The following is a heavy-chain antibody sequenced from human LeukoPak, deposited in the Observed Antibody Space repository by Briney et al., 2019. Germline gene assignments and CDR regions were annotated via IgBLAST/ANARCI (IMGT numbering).Heavy chain of an antibody. Sequence: SETLSLTCAVSGGSISSGGHSWSWIRQPPGKGLEWIGYIYHSGSTYYNPSLKSRVTISVGRSKNQFSLKLSSVTAADTAVYYCARGNYGPFDPWGQGTLVTVSS. CDR2: IYHSGST. CDR1: GGSISSGGHS. V-gene: IGHV4-30-2*01. D-gene: IGHD3-16*01. CDR3: ARGNYGPFDP. J-gene: IGHJ5*02.